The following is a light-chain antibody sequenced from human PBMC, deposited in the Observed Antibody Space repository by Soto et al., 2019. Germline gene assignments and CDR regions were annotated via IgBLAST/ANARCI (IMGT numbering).Light chain of an antibody. CDR2: DAS. Sequence: DIQVTQSPSTLSASVGDRVTITCRASQRIRNWLAWYQYKPGKAPNLLIYDASILESGVPSRFSGSGSGTQFTLTISSLQPEDFATYYCQQYDSSPRTFGQGTKVDIK. V-gene: IGKV1-5*01. CDR1: QRIRNW. J-gene: IGKJ1*01. CDR3: QQYDSSPRT.